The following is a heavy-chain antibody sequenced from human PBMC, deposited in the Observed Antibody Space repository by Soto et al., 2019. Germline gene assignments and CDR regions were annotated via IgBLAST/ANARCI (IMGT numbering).Heavy chain of an antibody. V-gene: IGHV1-69*13. Sequence: VASVKVSCKASGGTFSSYAISWVRQAPGQGLEWMGGIIPIFGTANYAQKFQGRVTITADESTSTAYMELSSLRSEDTAVYYCARRGYCSGGSCAPGFYGMDVWGQGTTVTVSS. CDR2: IIPIFGTA. CDR1: GGTFSSYA. CDR3: ARRGYCSGGSCAPGFYGMDV. D-gene: IGHD2-15*01. J-gene: IGHJ6*02.